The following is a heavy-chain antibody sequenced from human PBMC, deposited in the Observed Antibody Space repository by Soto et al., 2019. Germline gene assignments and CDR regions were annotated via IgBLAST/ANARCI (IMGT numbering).Heavy chain of an antibody. D-gene: IGHD3-16*01. CDR1: GFTISSYG. Sequence: TCGSLRLSCAVSGFTISSYGRHWIRQAQGKGLEWVAVISYDGSNKYYADSVKGRFTISRANSKNTLYLQMNSLRAEDTAVYYCARKPPALRLNYYYLDVWGKGTTVTVSS. V-gene: IGHV3-30*04. CDR3: ARKPPALRLNYYYLDV. J-gene: IGHJ6*03. CDR2: ISYDGSNK.